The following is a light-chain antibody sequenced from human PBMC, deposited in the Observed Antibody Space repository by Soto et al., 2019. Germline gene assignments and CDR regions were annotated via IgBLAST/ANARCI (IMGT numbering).Light chain of an antibody. CDR3: QQCYMGWT. Sequence: DIQMTKSPSTLSASVGARVTITYRASQSIGRFLAWYQHQPGKAPKLLIYDASTLESGVPSRFSGTGSGTEFTFSITSLQPEDFGTYYCQQCYMGWTFGQGTKVDIK. CDR1: QSIGRF. V-gene: IGKV1-5*01. J-gene: IGKJ1*01. CDR2: DAS.